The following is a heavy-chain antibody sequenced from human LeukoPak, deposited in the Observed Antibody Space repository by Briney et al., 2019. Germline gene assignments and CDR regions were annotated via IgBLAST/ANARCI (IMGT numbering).Heavy chain of an antibody. CDR1: GGSISSGDYY. CDR2: IYYSGST. J-gene: IGHJ5*02. V-gene: IGHV4-30-4*01. CDR3: ARDKGGSQNWFDP. Sequence: SETLSLTCTVSGGSISSGDYYWSWIRQPPGKGLEWTGYIYYSGSTYYNPSLKSRVTISVDTSKNQFSLKLSSVTAADTAVYYCARDKGGSQNWFDPWGQGTLVTVSS. D-gene: IGHD1-26*01.